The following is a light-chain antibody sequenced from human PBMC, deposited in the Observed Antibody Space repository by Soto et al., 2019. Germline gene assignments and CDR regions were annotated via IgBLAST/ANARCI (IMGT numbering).Light chain of an antibody. CDR3: QQYNQWPLT. CDR2: FAS. J-gene: IGKJ4*01. Sequence: EIVMTQSPATLSVSPGDKATLSCRASQSVSNNLAWYQQRPGQAPRLLIYFASTRATGIPARFSGSGSGTEFSLTIRSLQSEDLALYYCQQYNQWPLTFGGGTKVETK. V-gene: IGKV3-15*01. CDR1: QSVSNN.